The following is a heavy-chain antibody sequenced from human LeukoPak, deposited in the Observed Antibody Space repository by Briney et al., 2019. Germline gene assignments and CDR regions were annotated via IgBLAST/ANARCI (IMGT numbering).Heavy chain of an antibody. Sequence: GASVKVSCKASGGTFSSYAISWVRQAPGQGLEWMGGTIPIFGTANYAQKFQGRVTITADESTSTAYMELSSLRSEDTAVYYCARDDPPTQYYYDSSGYPWGQGTLVTVSS. D-gene: IGHD3-22*01. J-gene: IGHJ5*02. V-gene: IGHV1-69*13. CDR1: GGTFSSYA. CDR3: ARDDPPTQYYYDSSGYP. CDR2: TIPIFGTA.